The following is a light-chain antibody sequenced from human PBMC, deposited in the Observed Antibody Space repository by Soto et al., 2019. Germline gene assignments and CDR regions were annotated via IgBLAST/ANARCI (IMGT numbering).Light chain of an antibody. V-gene: IGLV2-8*01. CDR2: EVN. J-gene: IGLJ2*01. CDR3: SSYADSNNLI. Sequence: QSALTQPPSTSGSPGQSVTISCTGSGSDVATHDYVSWYQQHPGKAPKLIIYEVNRRPSGVPDRFSGSKSGNTASLTVSGLQAEDEAVYHCSSYADSNNLIFGGGTKVTVL. CDR1: GSDVATHDY.